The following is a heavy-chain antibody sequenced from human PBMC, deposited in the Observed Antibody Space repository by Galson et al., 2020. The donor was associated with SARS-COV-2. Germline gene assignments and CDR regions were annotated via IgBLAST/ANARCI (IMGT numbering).Heavy chain of an antibody. J-gene: IGHJ4*02. Sequence: GGSLRLSCAASGFTFSAYAMNWVRQAPGKGLEWVSGMSDSGGQTSYADSVVGRFTISRDNSRNILYLQMASLTVDDTAVYYCAKVGDKVKWTTVSYFDSWGQGTLVTVSS. CDR1: GFTFSAYA. D-gene: IGHD4-4*01. CDR3: AKVGDKVKWTTVSYFDS. V-gene: IGHV3-23*01. CDR2: MSDSGGQT.